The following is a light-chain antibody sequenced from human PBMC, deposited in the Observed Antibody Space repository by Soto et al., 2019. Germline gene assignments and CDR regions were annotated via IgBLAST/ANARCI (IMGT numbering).Light chain of an antibody. Sequence: QSALTQSPSASASLGASVKLTCTLSSGHSSYAIAWHQQQPEKVPRYLMKLNSDGSHSKGDGIPDRFSGSSSGAERYLTISSLQSEDEADYYCQTWGTGIHVVFGGGTKLTVL. V-gene: IGLV4-69*01. CDR2: LNSDGSH. J-gene: IGLJ2*01. CDR3: QTWGTGIHVV. CDR1: SGHSSYA.